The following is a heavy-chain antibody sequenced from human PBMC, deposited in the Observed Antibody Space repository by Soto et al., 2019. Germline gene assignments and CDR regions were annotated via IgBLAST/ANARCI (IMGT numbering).Heavy chain of an antibody. CDR3: ARDQIGGSYYGSDAFDI. Sequence: QVQLVQSGAEVKKPGSSVKVSCKASGGTFSSYAISWVRQAPGQGLEWMGGIIPIFGTANYAQKFQGRVKITADESTSTAYMELSSLRSEDTAVYYCARDQIGGSYYGSDAFDIWGQGTMVTVSS. V-gene: IGHV1-69*01. CDR1: GGTFSSYA. CDR2: IIPIFGTA. D-gene: IGHD1-26*01. J-gene: IGHJ3*02.